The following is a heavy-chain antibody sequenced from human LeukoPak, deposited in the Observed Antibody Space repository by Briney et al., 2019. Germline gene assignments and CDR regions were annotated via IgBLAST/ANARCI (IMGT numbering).Heavy chain of an antibody. CDR3: ARHPSYYGSGSYRFDP. J-gene: IGHJ5*02. V-gene: IGHV4-34*01. CDR1: GGSFSDCY. Sequence: PSETLSLTCAVYGGSFSDCYWSWIRQPPGKGQEWIGEINHSGSTNYNPSLKSRVTISVDTSKNQFSLKLSSVTAADTAVYYCARHPSYYGSGSYRFDPWGQGTLVTVSS. D-gene: IGHD3-10*01. CDR2: INHSGST.